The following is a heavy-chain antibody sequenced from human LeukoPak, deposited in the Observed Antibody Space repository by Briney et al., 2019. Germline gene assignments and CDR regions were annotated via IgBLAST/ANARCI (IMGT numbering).Heavy chain of an antibody. D-gene: IGHD3-9*01. J-gene: IGHJ4*02. Sequence: GASVKVSCKASGYTFTTYSAHWVRQGPGQGREWMRIINPNSGSTRYAQKFQGRVIMTRDTSASTLYMELSSLRSEDTAVYYCVREPDILRYLFDYWGQGTLVTVSS. CDR1: GYTFTTYS. CDR2: INPNSGST. V-gene: IGHV1-46*01. CDR3: VREPDILRYLFDY.